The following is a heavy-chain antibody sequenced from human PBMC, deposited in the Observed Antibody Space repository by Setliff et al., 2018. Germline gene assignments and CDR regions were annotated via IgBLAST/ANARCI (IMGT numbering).Heavy chain of an antibody. V-gene: IGHV1-46*01. J-gene: IGHJ6*03. CDR2: INPSGEST. CDR3: ARGIIAYASWAPNKHAYYYYMDV. CDR1: GYTLTTYY. D-gene: IGHD2-2*01. Sequence: ASVKVSCKASGYTLTTYYMHGVRQAPGQGLEWIGLINPSGESTVYAEKFQGRVSMTRDTSTSTVYMDLESLKSGDTAIYYCARGIIAYASWAPNKHAYYYYMDVWGNGTTVTVSS.